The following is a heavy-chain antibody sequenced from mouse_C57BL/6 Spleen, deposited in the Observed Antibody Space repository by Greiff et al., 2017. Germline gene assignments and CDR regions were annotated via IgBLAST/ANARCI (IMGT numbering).Heavy chain of an antibody. Sequence: VQLQQPGAELVMPGASVKLSCKASGYTFTSYWMHWVKQRPGQGLEWIGEIDPSDSYTNYNQKFKGKSTLTVDKSSSTAYMELRSLTSEDSAVYFCASPNYYGSSHWYFDVWGTGTTVTVSA. CDR2: IDPSDSYT. CDR1: GYTFTSYW. D-gene: IGHD1-1*01. J-gene: IGHJ1*03. V-gene: IGHV1-69*01. CDR3: ASPNYYGSSHWYFDV.